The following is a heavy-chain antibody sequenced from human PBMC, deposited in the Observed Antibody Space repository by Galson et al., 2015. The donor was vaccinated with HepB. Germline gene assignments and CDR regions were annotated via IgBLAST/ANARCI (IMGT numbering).Heavy chain of an antibody. V-gene: IGHV7-4-1*02. Sequence: SVKVSCKASGYTFTNYAMNRVRQAPGQGLEWMGWININTGNPTYAQGFTGRFVFSLDTSVSTAYLQISSLKAEDTAVYYCARAEGSGYYYVGYWGQGTLVTVSS. CDR2: ININTGNP. J-gene: IGHJ4*02. D-gene: IGHD3-22*01. CDR1: GYTFTNYA. CDR3: ARAEGSGYYYVGY.